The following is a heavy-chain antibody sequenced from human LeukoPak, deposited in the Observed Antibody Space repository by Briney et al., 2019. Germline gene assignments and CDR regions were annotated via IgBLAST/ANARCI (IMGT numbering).Heavy chain of an antibody. Sequence: SETLSLTCTVSGDSISSSSYYWDWIRQPPGKGLEWIGSIYYSGSTYYNPSLKSRVTISVDTSKNQFSLRLSSVTAADTAVYYCASGAVMMVATIDSWGQGTLVTVSS. V-gene: IGHV4-39*01. CDR2: IYYSGST. J-gene: IGHJ4*02. CDR1: GDSISSSSYY. CDR3: ASGAVMMVATIDS. D-gene: IGHD2-8*02.